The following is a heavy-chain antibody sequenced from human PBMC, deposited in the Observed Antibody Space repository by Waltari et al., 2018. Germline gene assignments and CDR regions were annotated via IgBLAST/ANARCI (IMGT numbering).Heavy chain of an antibody. V-gene: IGHV3-23*03. CDR3: AKMGGLLRSNYMDV. CDR2: IYSGGST. J-gene: IGHJ6*03. D-gene: IGHD1-26*01. Sequence: EVQLLESGGGLVQPGGSLRLSCAASGFTFSSYAMSWVRQAPGKGLEWVSVIYSGGSTDYADSVKGRFTISRDNSKNTLYLQMNSLRAEDTAVYYCAKMGGLLRSNYMDVWGKGTTVTVSS. CDR1: GFTFSSYA.